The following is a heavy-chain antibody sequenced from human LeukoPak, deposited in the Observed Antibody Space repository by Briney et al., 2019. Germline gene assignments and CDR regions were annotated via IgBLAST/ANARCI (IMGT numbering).Heavy chain of an antibody. J-gene: IGHJ4*02. D-gene: IGHD3-3*01. CDR2: ISGSGTST. CDR3: AQIPFRSGDYHFDY. CDR1: GFTLSSYS. V-gene: IGHV3-23*01. Sequence: GGSLRLSRAASGFTLSSYSMNWVRQAPGRGVEWVSTISGSGTSTYYADSVKGGFTVSRDNSKNTLHLQMKSLSAADTAVYYCAQIPFRSGDYHFDYWGQGTLLTVSS.